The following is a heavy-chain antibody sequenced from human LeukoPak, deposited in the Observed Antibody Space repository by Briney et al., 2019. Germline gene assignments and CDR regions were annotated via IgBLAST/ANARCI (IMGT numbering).Heavy chain of an antibody. Sequence: SQTLSLTCTVSGGSISSGDYYWSWIRQPPGKGLEWIGYIYYSGSTYYNPSLKSRVTISVDTSKNQFSLKLSSVTAADTAVYYCARERVGAIWGYAFDIWGQGTMVTVSS. CDR2: IYYSGST. CDR1: GGSISSGDYY. J-gene: IGHJ3*02. V-gene: IGHV4-30-4*08. CDR3: ARERVGAIWGYAFDI. D-gene: IGHD1-26*01.